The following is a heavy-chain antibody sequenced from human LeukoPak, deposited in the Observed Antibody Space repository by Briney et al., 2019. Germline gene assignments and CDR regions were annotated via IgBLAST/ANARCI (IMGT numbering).Heavy chain of an antibody. CDR2: ITSNGATT. CDR3: ARAPAYYFDY. V-gene: IGHV3-64*02. J-gene: IGHJ4*02. CDR1: GFTFSGYS. Sequence: GGSLRLSCAASGFTFSGYSMHWVRQAPGKGLENVSVITSNGATTYYADSVKGRFTISRDNSRNTLYLQMGSLRAEDMAVYYCARAPAYYFDYWGQGTLVTVSS.